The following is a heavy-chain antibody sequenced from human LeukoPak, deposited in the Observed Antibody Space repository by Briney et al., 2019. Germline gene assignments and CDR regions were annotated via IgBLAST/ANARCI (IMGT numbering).Heavy chain of an antibody. V-gene: IGHV4-39*07. CDR2: IYYSGST. Sequence: SETLSLTCTVPGGSISSYYWGWIRQPPGKGLEWIGSIYYSGSTYYNPSLKSRVTISVDTSKNQFSLKLSSVTAADTAVYYCAREGGYFDYWGQGTLVTVSS. CDR3: AREGGYFDY. J-gene: IGHJ4*02. CDR1: GGSISSYY.